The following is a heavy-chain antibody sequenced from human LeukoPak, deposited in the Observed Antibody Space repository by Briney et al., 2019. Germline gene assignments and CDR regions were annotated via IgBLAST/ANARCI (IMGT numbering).Heavy chain of an antibody. CDR1: GFTFSSYG. CDR3: AKDSNVPWDYGDSRGGWFAP. J-gene: IGHJ5*02. V-gene: IGHV3-30*18. D-gene: IGHD4-17*01. Sequence: GGSLRLSCAASGFTFSSYGMHWVRQAPGKGLEWVAVISYDGSNNYYADSVKGRFTLSRDNSNNPMYLQMHSLRAEDTAVYYCAKDSNVPWDYGDSRGGWFAPWGQGTLVTVSS. CDR2: ISYDGSNN.